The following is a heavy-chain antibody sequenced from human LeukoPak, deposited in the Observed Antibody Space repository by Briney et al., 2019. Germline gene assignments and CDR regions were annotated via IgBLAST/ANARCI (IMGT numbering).Heavy chain of an antibody. Sequence: GGSLRLSCAASGFTFSDYSMAWVRQAPGKGLEWVANIKRDGSEKYYVDSVKGRFTISRDNAKNSLSLQMNSLRAEDTAVYYCASSLSGTSNYWGQGTLVTVSS. CDR2: IKRDGSEK. V-gene: IGHV3-7*01. CDR3: ASSLSGTSNY. CDR1: GFTFSDYS. J-gene: IGHJ4*02. D-gene: IGHD1-26*01.